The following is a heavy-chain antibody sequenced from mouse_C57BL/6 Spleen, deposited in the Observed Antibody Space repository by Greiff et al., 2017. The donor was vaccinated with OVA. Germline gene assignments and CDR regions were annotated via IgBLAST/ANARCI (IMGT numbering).Heavy chain of an antibody. Sequence: QVQLQQSGPGLVASSQSLSITCTVSGFSLTSYAISWVRQPPGKGLEWLGVIWTGGGTNYNSALKSRLSISKDNSKSQVFLKMNSLQTDDTARYYCARNLGRDGYLFDYWGQGTTLTVSS. CDR2: IWTGGGT. CDR3: ARNLGRDGYLFDY. D-gene: IGHD2-3*01. V-gene: IGHV2-9-1*01. J-gene: IGHJ2*01. CDR1: GFSLTSYA.